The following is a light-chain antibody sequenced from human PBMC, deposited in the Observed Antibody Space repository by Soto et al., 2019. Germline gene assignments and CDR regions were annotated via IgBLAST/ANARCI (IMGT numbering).Light chain of an antibody. V-gene: IGLV2-14*01. J-gene: IGLJ1*01. CDR2: EVS. CDR3: GSYTSSSTYV. CDR1: SSDVGGYNY. Sequence: QSVLTQPASVSGSPGQSITISCTGTSSDVGGYNYVSWYQQHPGKAPKLMIYEVSNRPSGVSNRFSGSKSGNTASLTISGLQAEDEDDYYCGSYTSSSTYVFGTGTKVTVL.